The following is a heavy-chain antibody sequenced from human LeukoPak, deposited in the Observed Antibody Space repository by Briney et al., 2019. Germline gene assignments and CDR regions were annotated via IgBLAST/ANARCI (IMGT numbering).Heavy chain of an antibody. Sequence: SETLSLTCAVYGGSFSGYYWSWIRQPPGKGLEWIGEINHSGSTNYNPSLKSRVTISVDTSKNQFSLKLSSVTAADTAVYYCARDHSICSSTSCYGDDAFDIWGQGTMVTVSS. V-gene: IGHV4-34*01. CDR1: GGSFSGYY. J-gene: IGHJ3*02. CDR2: INHSGST. D-gene: IGHD2-2*01. CDR3: ARDHSICSSTSCYGDDAFDI.